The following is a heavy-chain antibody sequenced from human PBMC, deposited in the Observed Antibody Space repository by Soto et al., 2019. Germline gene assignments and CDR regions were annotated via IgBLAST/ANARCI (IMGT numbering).Heavy chain of an antibody. V-gene: IGHV3-23*01. Sequence: EAQLLESGGGLVQPGGSLRLSCAASGFTFSSYAMRWVRQAPGKGLEWVSAISGSGGSTYYADSVKGRFTISRYNSKNTLYLQMNSLRAEDTAVYYCARRGSGSYYDYWGQGTLVTVSS. J-gene: IGHJ4*02. CDR3: ARRGSGSYYDY. D-gene: IGHD1-26*01. CDR2: ISGSGGST. CDR1: GFTFSSYA.